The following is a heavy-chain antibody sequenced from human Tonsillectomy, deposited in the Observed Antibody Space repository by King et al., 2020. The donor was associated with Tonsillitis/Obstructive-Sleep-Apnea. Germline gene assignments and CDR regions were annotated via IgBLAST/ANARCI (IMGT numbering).Heavy chain of an antibody. J-gene: IGHJ4*02. CDR1: GFTFSSYA. CDR3: AKGGYGSGSPQLHAFDY. D-gene: IGHD3-10*01. CDR2: LSGSGGST. V-gene: IGHV3-23*04. Sequence: VQLVESGGGLVQPGGSLRLSCAASGFTFSSYAMSWVRQAPGKGLEWVSTLSGSGGSTYYADSVKGRFTISRDNFKNMLYLQMNSLRAEDTAVYYCAKGGYGSGSPQLHAFDYWGQGTLVTVSS.